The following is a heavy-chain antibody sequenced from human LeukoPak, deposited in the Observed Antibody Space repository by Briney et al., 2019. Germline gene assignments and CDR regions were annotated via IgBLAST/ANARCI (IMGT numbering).Heavy chain of an antibody. CDR3: ARGLESSGWYGMDV. CDR1: GLIFSDYY. Sequence: GGSLRLSCAASGLIFSDYYMSWLRQAPGKGLEWVSYISNSGTIKYYADSVKGRFTISRDNAENSLYLQMDSLRAEDTAVYYCARGLESSGWYGMDVWGQGTTIIVSS. D-gene: IGHD6-19*01. CDR2: ISNSGTIK. V-gene: IGHV3-11*01. J-gene: IGHJ6*02.